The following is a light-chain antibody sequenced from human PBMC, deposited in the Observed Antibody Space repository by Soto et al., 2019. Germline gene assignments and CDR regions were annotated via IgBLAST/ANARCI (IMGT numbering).Light chain of an antibody. CDR2: STS. CDR3: HQFGDSHQT. J-gene: IGKJ1*01. V-gene: IGKV3-20*01. Sequence: EIVLTQSPGTLSLSPGDRATLSCRASQSLSVSHIAWYQQKPGQAPRLLIYSTSTRAAGIPDRFTGRGSGTHFTLAISRLEHEDFEVYYCHQFGDSHQTFGQGTKVDIK. CDR1: QSLSVSH.